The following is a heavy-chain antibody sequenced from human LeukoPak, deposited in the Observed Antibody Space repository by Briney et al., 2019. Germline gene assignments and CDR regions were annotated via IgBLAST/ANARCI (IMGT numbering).Heavy chain of an antibody. CDR3: ARASRDGYNQNFDH. Sequence: GEPLKISCEASGYSFTKHWIGWVRQMPGKGLEWMGIIYPGGSETRYDPSFQGQVTISADSSTSTAYLQWSSLRASDTAMYYCARASRDGYNQNFDHWGQGTLVTVSS. V-gene: IGHV5-51*01. CDR2: IYPGGSET. D-gene: IGHD5-24*01. J-gene: IGHJ4*02. CDR1: GYSFTKHW.